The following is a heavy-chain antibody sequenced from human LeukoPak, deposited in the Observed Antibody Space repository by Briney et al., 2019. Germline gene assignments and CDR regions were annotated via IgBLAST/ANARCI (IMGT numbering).Heavy chain of an antibody. CDR3: ARASRNYYDSSGYYYPHYYFDY. CDR1: GGSISSYY. J-gene: IGHJ4*02. D-gene: IGHD3-22*01. Sequence: SETLSLTCTASGGSISSYYWSWIRQPAGKGLEWIGRIYTSGSTNYNPSLKSRVTMSVDTSKNQFSLKLSSVTAADTAVYYCARASRNYYDSSGYYYPHYYFDYWGQGTLVTVSS. V-gene: IGHV4-4*07. CDR2: IYTSGST.